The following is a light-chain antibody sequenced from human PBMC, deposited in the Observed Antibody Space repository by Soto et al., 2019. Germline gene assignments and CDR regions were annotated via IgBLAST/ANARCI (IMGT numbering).Light chain of an antibody. V-gene: IGKV3-20*01. CDR2: GTS. CDR3: QQYRSSPLT. CDR1: QSVGSSY. J-gene: IGKJ4*01. Sequence: EIVVTQSPGPLSLSPGERATLSCRASQSVGSSYLAWYQQKPGQAPRLLIYGTSSRATGIPDRFSGSGSGTDFTLTISRLEPEDFAVYYCQQYRSSPLTFGGGTKVDIK.